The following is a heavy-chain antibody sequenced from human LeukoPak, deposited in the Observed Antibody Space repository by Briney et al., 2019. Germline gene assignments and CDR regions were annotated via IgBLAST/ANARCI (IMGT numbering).Heavy chain of an antibody. D-gene: IGHD2-2*01. Sequence: QPGGSLRLSCAASGFTFSSYGMHWVRQAPGKGLEWVAFIRYDGSNKYYADSVKGRFTISRDNSKNTLYLQMNSLRAEDMAVYYCAKSWGPAAYLDYWGQGTLVTVSS. CDR3: AKSWGPAAYLDY. J-gene: IGHJ4*02. V-gene: IGHV3-30*02. CDR1: GFTFSSYG. CDR2: IRYDGSNK.